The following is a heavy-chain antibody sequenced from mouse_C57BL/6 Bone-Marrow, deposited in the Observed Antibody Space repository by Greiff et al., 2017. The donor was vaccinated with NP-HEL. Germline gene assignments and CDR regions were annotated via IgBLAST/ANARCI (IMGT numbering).Heavy chain of an antibody. Sequence: EVKLVESGGGLVKPGGSLKLSCAASGFTFSSYAMSWVRQTPEKRLEWVATISDGGSYTYYPDNVKGRFTISRDNAKNNLYLQMSHLKSEDTAMYYCAITTVVAPYWYFDVWGTGTTVTVSS. CDR2: ISDGGSYT. CDR1: GFTFSSYA. CDR3: AITTVVAPYWYFDV. V-gene: IGHV5-4*03. D-gene: IGHD1-1*01. J-gene: IGHJ1*03.